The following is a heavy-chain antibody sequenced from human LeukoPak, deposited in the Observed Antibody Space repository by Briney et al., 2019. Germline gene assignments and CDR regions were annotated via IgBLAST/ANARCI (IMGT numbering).Heavy chain of an antibody. CDR3: ARGYFDWLSDNRRMGDYFDY. CDR1: GGSISSGDYY. J-gene: IGHJ4*02. CDR2: IYYSGST. V-gene: IGHV4-30-4*01. D-gene: IGHD3-9*01. Sequence: SQTLSLTCTVSGGSISSGDYYWSWIRQPPGQGLEWIGYIYYSGSTYYNPSLKSRVTISVDTSKNQFSLKLSSVTAADTAAYYCARGYFDWLSDNRRMGDYFDYWGQGTLVTVSS.